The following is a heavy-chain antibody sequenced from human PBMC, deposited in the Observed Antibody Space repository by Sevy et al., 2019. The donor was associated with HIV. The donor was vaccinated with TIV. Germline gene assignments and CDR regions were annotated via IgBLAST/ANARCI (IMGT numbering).Heavy chain of an antibody. D-gene: IGHD3-3*01. CDR1: GGSFSGYY. CDR3: ARVGPRGYDFWNGGSWNWFDP. V-gene: IGHV4-34*01. J-gene: IGHJ5*02. Sequence: SETLSLTCAVYGGSFSGYYWSWIRQPPGKVLEWIGEINHSGSTNYNPSLKSRVTISVDTSKNQLSLKRSSVTAADTAVYYCARVGPRGYDFWNGGSWNWFDPWGQGTLVTVSS. CDR2: INHSGST.